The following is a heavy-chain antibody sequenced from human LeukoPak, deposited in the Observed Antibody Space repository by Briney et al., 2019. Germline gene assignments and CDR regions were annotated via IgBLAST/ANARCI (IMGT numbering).Heavy chain of an antibody. CDR3: ARYHSGSYPYYYYYMDV. V-gene: IGHV4-30-2*01. J-gene: IGHJ6*03. D-gene: IGHD1-26*01. Sequence: SQTLSLTCAVSGDSISSGAYSWSWIRQPPGKGLEWIGYIYHSGSTSYNPSLKSRVTMSVDTSKNQFSLKLSSVTAADTAVYYCARYHSGSYPYYYYYMDVWGKGTTVTVSS. CDR2: IYHSGST. CDR1: GDSISSGAYS.